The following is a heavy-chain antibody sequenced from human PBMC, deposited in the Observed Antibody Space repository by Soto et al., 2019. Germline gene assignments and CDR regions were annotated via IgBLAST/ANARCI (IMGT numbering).Heavy chain of an antibody. CDR3: ARDSGRCVVMTAAISAMDG. Sequence: QVQLVQSGAEVKKPGSSVKVSCKGTGGTFNRYTINWVRQAPGHGLEWMGRIITMFGIASHAQNFQGRVTFTADKSTCRAYMELSSLRAENMAVFYCARDSGRCVVMTAAISAMDGWCQWTKITVYS. CDR1: GGTFNRYT. V-gene: IGHV1-69*08. CDR2: IITMFGIA. D-gene: IGHD2-2*01. J-gene: IGHJ6*02.